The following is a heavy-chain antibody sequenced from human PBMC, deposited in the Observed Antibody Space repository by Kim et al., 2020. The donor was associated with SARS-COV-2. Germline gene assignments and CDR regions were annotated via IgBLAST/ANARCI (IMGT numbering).Heavy chain of an antibody. J-gene: IGHJ6*02. Sequence: TYDDDSLEGRFTISRDNSKNSLYLQMTSLRTEDTALYYCAKDIGYGASDVWGQGTTVTVSS. V-gene: IGHV3-43*01. D-gene: IGHD2-15*01. CDR2: T. CDR3: AKDIGYGASDV.